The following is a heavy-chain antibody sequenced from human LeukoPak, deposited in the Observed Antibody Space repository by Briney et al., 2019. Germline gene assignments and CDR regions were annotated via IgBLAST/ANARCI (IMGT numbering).Heavy chain of an antibody. CDR2: ISSSSSYI. Sequence: NAGGSLRLSCAASGFTFSGYSMNWVRQAPGKGLEWVSSISSSSSYIYYADSVKGRFTISRDNAKNSLYLQMNSLRAEDTAVYYCARVGFYYCSSTSCYKDDAFDIWGQGTMVTVSS. CDR3: ARVGFYYCSSTSCYKDDAFDI. J-gene: IGHJ3*02. D-gene: IGHD2-2*02. CDR1: GFTFSGYS. V-gene: IGHV3-21*01.